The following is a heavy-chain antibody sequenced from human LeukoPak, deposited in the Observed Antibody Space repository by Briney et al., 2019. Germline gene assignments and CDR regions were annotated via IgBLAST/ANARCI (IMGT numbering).Heavy chain of an antibody. J-gene: IGHJ4*01. CDR3: AKGIYSSGWSYFDY. D-gene: IGHD6-19*01. Sequence: GGSLRLSCTASGFTFSNSAMSWVRQAPGKGLEWVSTLSGSGITTYYADSVKGRFTISRDNSKNTLYLQMNSLRAEDTAVYYCAKGIYSSGWSYFDYWGHGTLVTVSS. CDR2: LSGSGITT. CDR1: GFTFSNSA. V-gene: IGHV3-23*01.